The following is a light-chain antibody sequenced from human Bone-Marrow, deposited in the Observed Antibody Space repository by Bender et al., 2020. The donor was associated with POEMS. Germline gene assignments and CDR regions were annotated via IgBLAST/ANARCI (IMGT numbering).Light chain of an antibody. Sequence: QSALTQPRSVSGSPGQSVTISCTGTSSDVGGYKYVSRYQHHPGKAPKLVIFDVTKRPSEVPDRFSGSRSGTSASLAISGLQSEDEADYYCAVWDDSLNGWVFGGGTKLTVL. CDR3: AVWDDSLNGWV. CDR1: SSDVGGYKY. V-gene: IGLV2-11*01. J-gene: IGLJ3*02. CDR2: DVT.